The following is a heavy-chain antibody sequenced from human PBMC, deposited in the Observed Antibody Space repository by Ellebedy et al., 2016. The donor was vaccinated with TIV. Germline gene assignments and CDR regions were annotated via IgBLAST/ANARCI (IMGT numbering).Heavy chain of an antibody. J-gene: IGHJ4*02. Sequence: PGGSLRLSCAASGFTFSTYWMTRVRQVPGKGLEWVANIKQDGSEKYYVDSVKGRFTISSDNAKNSLYLQMNSLRPEDTAVYYCAFPRAGYNSGWTYWGQGTLVTVSS. V-gene: IGHV3-7*03. D-gene: IGHD6-19*01. CDR1: GFTFSTYW. CDR3: AFPRAGYNSGWTY. CDR2: IKQDGSEK.